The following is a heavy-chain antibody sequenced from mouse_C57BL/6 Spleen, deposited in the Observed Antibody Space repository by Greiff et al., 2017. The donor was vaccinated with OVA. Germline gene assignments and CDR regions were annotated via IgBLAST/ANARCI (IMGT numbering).Heavy chain of an antibody. V-gene: IGHV7-1*01. CDR1: GFTFSDFY. D-gene: IGHD2-4*01. CDR2: SRNKANDYTT. CDR3: ARDAYDYDNWYFDV. J-gene: IGHJ1*03. Sequence: EVMLVESGGGLVQSGRSLRLSCATSGFTFSDFYMEWVRQAPGKGLEWIAASRNKANDYTTEYSASVKGRFIVSRDTSQSILYLQMNALRAEDTAIYYCARDAYDYDNWYFDVWGTGTTVTVSS.